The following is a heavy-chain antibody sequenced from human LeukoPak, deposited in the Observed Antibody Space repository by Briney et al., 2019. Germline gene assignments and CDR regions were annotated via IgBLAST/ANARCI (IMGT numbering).Heavy chain of an antibody. CDR3: ARGNAWARYFDAS. J-gene: IGHJ4*02. Sequence: SETLSLTCAVYGGSFSGYYWSWIRQPPGKGLEWIGEINHSGSTNYNPSLKSRVTISVDTSKNQFSLKLSSVTAADTAVYYCARGNAWARYFDASWGQGTLVTVSS. CDR1: GGSFSGYY. CDR2: INHSGST. V-gene: IGHV4-34*01. D-gene: IGHD3-9*01.